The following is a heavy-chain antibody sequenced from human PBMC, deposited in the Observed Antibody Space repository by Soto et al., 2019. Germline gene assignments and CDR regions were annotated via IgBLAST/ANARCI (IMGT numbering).Heavy chain of an antibody. D-gene: IGHD3-22*01. CDR3: ARGHFDSRGYSNALDY. V-gene: IGHV4-61*03. J-gene: IGHJ4*02. CDR1: GDSISSADYY. CDR2: IHYNGST. Sequence: SETLSLTXTVSGDSISSADYYWSWIRQPPGKELQWIGFIHYNGSTDSSPSLKSRLTISLDMSKNHVSLILKSVNIADSAIYYCARGHFDSRGYSNALDYWGQGIQVTVSS.